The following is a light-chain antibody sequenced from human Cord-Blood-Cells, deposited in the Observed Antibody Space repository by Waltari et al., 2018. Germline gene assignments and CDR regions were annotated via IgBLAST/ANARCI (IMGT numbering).Light chain of an antibody. CDR2: DAS. Sequence: EIVLTQSPATLSLSPGERATLSCRASQSVSSDLAWYQQIPGQARSPLIYDASNRATGIPARFRGSGSGTAFTLTISSLEPEDFAVYYCQQRSNWPPFTFGQGTRLEIK. J-gene: IGKJ5*01. V-gene: IGKV3-11*01. CDR3: QQRSNWPPFT. CDR1: QSVSSD.